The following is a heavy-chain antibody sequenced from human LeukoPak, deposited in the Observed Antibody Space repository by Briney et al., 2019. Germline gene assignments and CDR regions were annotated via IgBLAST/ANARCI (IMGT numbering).Heavy chain of an antibody. V-gene: IGHV4-34*01. CDR2: INHSGST. CDR1: GGSFSGYY. Sequence: PSETLSLTCAVYGGSFSGYYWSWIRQPPGEGLEWIGEINHSGSTNYNPSLKSRVTISVDTSKNQFSLKLSSVTAADTAVYHCARDKRPNHYYDIGSHFDYWGQGTLVTVSS. CDR3: ARDKRPNHYYDIGSHFDY. D-gene: IGHD3-22*01. J-gene: IGHJ4*02.